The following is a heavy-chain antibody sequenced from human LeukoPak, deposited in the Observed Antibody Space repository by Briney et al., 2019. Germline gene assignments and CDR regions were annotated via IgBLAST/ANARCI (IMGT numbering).Heavy chain of an antibody. J-gene: IGHJ4*02. Sequence: PSETLSLTCTVSGGSISSGGYYWSWIRQHPGKGLEWIGYIYYSGSTYYNPSLKSRVTISVDTSKNQFSLKLCSVTAADTAVYYCAREKGDYYDSSQFDYWGQGTLVTVSS. V-gene: IGHV4-31*03. D-gene: IGHD3-22*01. CDR2: IYYSGST. CDR1: GGSISSGGYY. CDR3: AREKGDYYDSSQFDY.